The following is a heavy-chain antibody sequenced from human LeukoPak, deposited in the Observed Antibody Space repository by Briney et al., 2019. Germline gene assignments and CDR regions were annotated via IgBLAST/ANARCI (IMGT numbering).Heavy chain of an antibody. Sequence: GVSLRLSCAASEFTFSNYGMHWVRQAPGKGLEWVTFVRSDGNDKYYADSVKGRFTIPRDNSKNTLYLQMTSLRVEDTAIYYCATAGLDYWGQGSLVTVSS. CDR2: VRSDGNDK. CDR3: ATAGLDY. V-gene: IGHV3-30*02. D-gene: IGHD2-21*02. CDR1: EFTFSNYG. J-gene: IGHJ4*02.